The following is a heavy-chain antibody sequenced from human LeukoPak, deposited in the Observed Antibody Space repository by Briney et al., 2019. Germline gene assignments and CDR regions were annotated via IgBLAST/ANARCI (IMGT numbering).Heavy chain of an antibody. CDR1: GFTFSSYS. J-gene: IGHJ6*02. V-gene: IGHV3-21*01. CDR3: ARERRDGYNSWGMDV. D-gene: IGHD5-24*01. Sequence: KAGGSLRLSCAASGFTFSSYSMNWVRQAPGKGLEWVSSISSSSSYIYYADSVKGRFTISRDNAKNSLYLQMNSLRAEDTAVYYCARERRDGYNSWGMDVWGQGTTVTVSS. CDR2: ISSSSSYI.